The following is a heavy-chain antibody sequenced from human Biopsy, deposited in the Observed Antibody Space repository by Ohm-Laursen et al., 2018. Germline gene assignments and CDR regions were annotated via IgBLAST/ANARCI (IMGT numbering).Heavy chain of an antibody. Sequence: SSVKVSCKASGGTFISYAISWVRQAPGQGPEWMGGIIPIFETIDYAPKFQDRVTITADESTRTAYMEPSSLKSEDTAVYYCARRYCSSTSCSPPFYNWFDPWGQGTLVTVSS. CDR3: ARRYCSSTSCSPPFYNWFDP. J-gene: IGHJ5*02. CDR1: GGTFISYA. V-gene: IGHV1-69*01. D-gene: IGHD2-2*01. CDR2: IIPIFETI.